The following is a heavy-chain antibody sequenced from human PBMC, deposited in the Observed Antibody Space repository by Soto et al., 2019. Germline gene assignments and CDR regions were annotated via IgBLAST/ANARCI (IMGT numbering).Heavy chain of an antibody. V-gene: IGHV3-23*01. J-gene: IGHJ4*02. D-gene: IGHD3-10*01. CDR3: AKGLLITMVRGVMGY. Sequence: EVQLLESGGGLVQPGGSLRLSCAASGFTFSSYAMSWVRQAPGKGLEWVSAISGSGGSTYYADSVKGRFTISRDNSKNTLDLQMNSLRAEDTAVYYCAKGLLITMVRGVMGYWGQGTLVTVSS. CDR2: ISGSGGST. CDR1: GFTFSSYA.